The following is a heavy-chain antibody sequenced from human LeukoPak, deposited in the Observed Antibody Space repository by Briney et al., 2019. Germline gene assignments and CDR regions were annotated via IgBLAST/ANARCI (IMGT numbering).Heavy chain of an antibody. Sequence: SVKVSCKSSGYTFTSYGISWVRQAPGQGLEWMGWISAYNGNTNYAQKLQGRVTMTTDTSTSTAYMELRSLRSDDTAVYYCARAVSYCTNGVCYSYWFDPWGQGTLVTVSS. CDR1: GYTFTSYG. CDR2: ISAYNGNT. V-gene: IGHV1-18*01. CDR3: ARAVSYCTNGVCYSYWFDP. D-gene: IGHD2-8*01. J-gene: IGHJ5*02.